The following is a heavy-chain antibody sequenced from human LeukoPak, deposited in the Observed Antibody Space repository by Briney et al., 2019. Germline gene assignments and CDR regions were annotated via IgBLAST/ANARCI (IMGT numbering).Heavy chain of an antibody. J-gene: IGHJ4*02. CDR1: GFTLSSYW. D-gene: IGHD1-20*01. CDR2: INRDGSST. CDR3: ASLNNWNDRTGVN. Sequence: GGSLRLSCAASGFTLSSYWMHWVRQTPGKGLVWVSRINRDGSSTNYADSVKGRFTISRDNSKNTLYLQMNSLRAEDTAVYYCASLNNWNDRTGVNWGQGTLITVSP. V-gene: IGHV3-74*01.